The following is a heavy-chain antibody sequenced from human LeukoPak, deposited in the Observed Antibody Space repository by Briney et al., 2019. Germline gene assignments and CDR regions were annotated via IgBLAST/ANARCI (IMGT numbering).Heavy chain of an antibody. CDR1: GYTFTSYG. CDR3: ARVGGDLYYYGMDV. Sequence: ASVKVSCKASGYTFTSYGISWVRQAPGQGLEWMGWIRAYNGNTNYAQKLQGRVTMTTDTSTSTAYMELRSLRSDDTAVYYCARVGGDLYYYGMDVWGKGTTVTVSS. CDR2: IRAYNGNT. J-gene: IGHJ6*04. D-gene: IGHD2-21*01. V-gene: IGHV1-18*04.